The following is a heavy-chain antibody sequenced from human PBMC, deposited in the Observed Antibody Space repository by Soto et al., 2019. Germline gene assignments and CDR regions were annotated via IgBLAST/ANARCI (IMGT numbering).Heavy chain of an antibody. D-gene: IGHD3-9*01. CDR2: IYYSGST. CDR3: ARGDDILTGSEAYGMDV. Sequence: QVQLQESGPGLVKPSETLSLTCTVSGGSISSYYWSWIRQPPGKGLEWIGYIYYSGSTNYNPSLKSRVTISVDTSKNQFSLKLSSVTAADTAVYYCARGDDILTGSEAYGMDVWGQGTTVTGSS. CDR1: GGSISSYY. V-gene: IGHV4-59*01. J-gene: IGHJ6*02.